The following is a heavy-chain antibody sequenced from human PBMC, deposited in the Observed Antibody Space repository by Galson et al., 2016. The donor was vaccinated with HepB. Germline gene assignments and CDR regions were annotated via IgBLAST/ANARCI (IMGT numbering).Heavy chain of an antibody. V-gene: IGHV1-69*13. CDR2: VIPMYGSP. CDR1: GGRFSSFN. D-gene: IGHD2-21*02. J-gene: IGHJ4*02. CDR3: ARPANPSGDDPYYFDY. Sequence: SVKVSCKASGGRFSSFNFNWVRQAPGQALEWMGGVIPMYGSPNYAQKFHGRVTITADESTSTTYMELSSLTSEDTAVYYCARPANPSGDDPYYFDYWGQGTLVSVSS.